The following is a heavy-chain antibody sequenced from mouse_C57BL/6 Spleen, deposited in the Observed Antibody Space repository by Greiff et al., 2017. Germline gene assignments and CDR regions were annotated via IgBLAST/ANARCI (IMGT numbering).Heavy chain of an antibody. CDR1: GYTFTDYY. J-gene: IGHJ4*01. V-gene: IGHV1-26*01. CDR2: INPNNGGT. CDR3: ARRGLLRSLYYYAMDY. Sequence: EVQLQQSGPELVKPGASVKISCKASGYTFTDYYMNWVKQSHGKGLEWIGDINPNNGGTSYNQKFKGKATLTVDKSSSTAYMALRSLTSEDSAVYYCARRGLLRSLYYYAMDYWGQGTSVTVSS. D-gene: IGHD1-1*01.